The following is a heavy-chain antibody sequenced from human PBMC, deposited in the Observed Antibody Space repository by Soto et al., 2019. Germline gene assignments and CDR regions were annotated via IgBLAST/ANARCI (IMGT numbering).Heavy chain of an antibody. D-gene: IGHD2-21*02. CDR1: GGTVASSHW. Sequence: QVQLQESGPRLVKPSGSLSLTCGVSGGTVASSHWWSWVRQSPGGGLEWIGNVYHTGDTNLNPSLQRRVTSAVDKSNNQFSLRLKSLTAADTAVYFCAREIVTAGGNNYFDPWGPGTLVTVSS. J-gene: IGHJ5*02. CDR3: AREIVTAGGNNYFDP. CDR2: VYHTGDT. V-gene: IGHV4-4*02.